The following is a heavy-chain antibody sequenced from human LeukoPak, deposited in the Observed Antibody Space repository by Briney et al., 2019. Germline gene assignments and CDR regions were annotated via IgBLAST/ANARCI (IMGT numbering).Heavy chain of an antibody. J-gene: IGHJ5*02. CDR3: ARDPRIRYCSGGSCYFWFDP. CDR1: GYTFTSYG. V-gene: IGHV1-18*01. Sequence: ASVKVSCKASGYTFTSYGISWVRQAPGQGLEWMGWISAYNGNTNYAQKLQGRVTMTTDTSTSTAYMELRSLRSDDTAAYYCARDPRIRYCSGGSCYFWFDPWGQGTLVTVSS. D-gene: IGHD2-15*01. CDR2: ISAYNGNT.